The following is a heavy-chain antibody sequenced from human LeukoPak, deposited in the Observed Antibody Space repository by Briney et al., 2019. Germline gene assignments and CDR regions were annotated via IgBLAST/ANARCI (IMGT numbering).Heavy chain of an antibody. CDR3: AREPERSTGLYSDAFDM. D-gene: IGHD6-19*01. CDR2: ISSSSSYI. Sequence: GGSLRLSCAASGFTFSSYTMNWVRQAPGKGLEWVSSISSSSSYIYYADSVKGRFTISRDNAKNSLFLQMNSLRVDDTAVYYCAREPERSTGLYSDAFDMWGQGTMVTVSS. CDR1: GFTFSSYT. J-gene: IGHJ3*02. V-gene: IGHV3-21*01.